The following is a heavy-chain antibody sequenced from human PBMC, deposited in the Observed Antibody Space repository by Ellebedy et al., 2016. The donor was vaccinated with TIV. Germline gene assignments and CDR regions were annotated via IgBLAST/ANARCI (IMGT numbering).Heavy chain of an antibody. Sequence: AVSVKVSCKASGYTFALYTMHWVRQAPGQRLEWLGWNNTDTGNTEYSQHFQGRVTFTTDTAASTVYMSLSSLGSEDTAVYYCAKDRGGTGDFDYWGQGTLVTVSS. CDR3: AKDRGGTGDFDY. CDR1: GYTFALYT. D-gene: IGHD3-16*01. CDR2: NNTDTGNT. V-gene: IGHV1-3*04. J-gene: IGHJ4*02.